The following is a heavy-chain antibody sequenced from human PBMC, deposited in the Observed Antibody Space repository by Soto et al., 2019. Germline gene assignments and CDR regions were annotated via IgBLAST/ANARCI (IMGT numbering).Heavy chain of an antibody. CDR2: INPSGGST. V-gene: IGHV1-46*01. J-gene: IGHJ4*02. CDR1: GYTFTSYY. Sequence: QVQLVQSGAEVKKPGASVKVSCKASGYTFTSYYMHWVRQAPGQGLEWMGIINPSGGSTSYAQKFKGRVTMTRDTSTSTVYMELSSLRSEDTAVYYCARDPSVAGTPGYFDYWGQGTLVTVSS. CDR3: ARDPSVAGTPGYFDY. D-gene: IGHD6-19*01.